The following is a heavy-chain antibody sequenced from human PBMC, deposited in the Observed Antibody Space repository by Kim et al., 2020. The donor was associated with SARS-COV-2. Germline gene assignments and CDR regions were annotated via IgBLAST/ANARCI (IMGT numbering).Heavy chain of an antibody. J-gene: IGHJ4*02. Sequence: SETLSLTCTVSGGSISSSSYYWGWIRQPPGKGLEWIGSIYYSGSTYYNPSLKSRVTISVDTSKNQFSLKLSSVTAADTAVYYCAAGSGYYTGAFDYWGQGTLVTVSS. V-gene: IGHV4-39*01. CDR2: IYYSGST. D-gene: IGHD3-3*01. CDR3: AAGSGYYTGAFDY. CDR1: GGSISSSSYY.